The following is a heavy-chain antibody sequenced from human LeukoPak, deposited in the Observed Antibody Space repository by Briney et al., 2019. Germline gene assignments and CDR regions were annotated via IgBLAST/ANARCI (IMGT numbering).Heavy chain of an antibody. CDR2: IYYGGST. D-gene: IGHD5-12*01. V-gene: IGHV4-30-4*07. Sequence: SETLSLTCAVSGGSISSDGYSWSWIRQPPGMGLEWIGYIYYGGSTYYNPSLKSRLTISVDTSRNQFSLRLSSVTAADTAIYYCARRGYSGYGDAFDIWGLGTMVTVSS. CDR3: ARRGYSGYGDAFDI. CDR1: GGSISSDGYS. J-gene: IGHJ3*02.